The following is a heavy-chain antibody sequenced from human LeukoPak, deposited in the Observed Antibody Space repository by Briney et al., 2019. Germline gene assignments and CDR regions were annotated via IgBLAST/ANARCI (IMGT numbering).Heavy chain of an antibody. V-gene: IGHV1-46*01. J-gene: IGHJ3*02. CDR3: ARIYRPPAAMRGPDAFDI. CDR1: GYTFTSYY. Sequence: ASVKVSCKASGYTFTSYYIHWVRQAPGQGLGWMGIINPSGGSTTYAQKFQGRVTMTRDTSTSTVYMELSSLKSEDTAVYYCARIYRPPAAMRGPDAFDIWGQGAMVTVSS. CDR2: INPSGGST. D-gene: IGHD2-2*01.